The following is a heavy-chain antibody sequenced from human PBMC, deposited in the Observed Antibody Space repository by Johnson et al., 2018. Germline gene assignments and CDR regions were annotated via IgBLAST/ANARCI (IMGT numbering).Heavy chain of an antibody. CDR1: GFTFHKYG. J-gene: IGHJ4*02. D-gene: IGHD3-9*01. V-gene: IGHV3-30*18. CDR2: VSHDGSDK. CDR3: VKDRRDYDVLTNSRDY. Sequence: QVQLQESGGGMVQPGRSLRLSCAASGFTFHKYGMDWVRQAPGKGLEGVAAVSHDGSDKYYGDSVKGRFSISRDNSRSTVSLHMNSLRPEDTAVYYCVKDRRDYDVLTNSRDYWGQGTLGTVSS.